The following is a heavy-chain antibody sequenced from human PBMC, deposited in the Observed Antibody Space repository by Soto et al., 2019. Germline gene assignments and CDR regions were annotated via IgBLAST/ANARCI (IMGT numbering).Heavy chain of an antibody. D-gene: IGHD1-26*01. CDR3: ARESKGQGVGDTWWFDP. V-gene: IGHV1-18*01. CDR2: ISAYNGNT. J-gene: IGHJ5*02. CDR1: GYTFTSYG. Sequence: QVQLVQSGAEVKKPGASVKVSCKAAGYTFTSYGISWVRQAPGQGLEWMGWISAYNGNTNYAQKLQGRVTMTTDTSTSPAYMELRSLRSDDTAVYYCARESKGQGVGDTWWFDPWGQGTLVTVSS.